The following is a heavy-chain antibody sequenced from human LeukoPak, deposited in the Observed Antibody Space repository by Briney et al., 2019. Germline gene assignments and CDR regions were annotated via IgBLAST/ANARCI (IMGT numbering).Heavy chain of an antibody. CDR1: GFTFSTYW. V-gene: IGHV3-21*01. Sequence: PGGSLRLSCAASGFTFSTYWMSWVRQAPGKGLEWVSSISSSSSYIYYADSVKGRFTISRDNAKNSLYLQMNSLRAEDTAVYYCARDPKRDAFDIWGQGTMVTVSS. J-gene: IGHJ3*02. CDR3: ARDPKRDAFDI. D-gene: IGHD1-1*01. CDR2: ISSSSSYI.